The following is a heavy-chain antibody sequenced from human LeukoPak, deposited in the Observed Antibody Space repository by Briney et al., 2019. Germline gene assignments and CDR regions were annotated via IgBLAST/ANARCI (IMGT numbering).Heavy chain of an antibody. V-gene: IGHV4-39*07. CDR1: GGSISSRSYY. D-gene: IGHD6-19*01. CDR3: ARSDSSGWYGLDY. CDR2: IYHSEST. J-gene: IGHJ4*02. Sequence: SETLSLTCTVSGGSISSRSYYWGWIRQPPGKGLEWIGSIYHSESTYYNPSLKSRVTISVDTSKNQFSLKLSSVTAADTAVYYCARSDSSGWYGLDYWGQGTLVTVSS.